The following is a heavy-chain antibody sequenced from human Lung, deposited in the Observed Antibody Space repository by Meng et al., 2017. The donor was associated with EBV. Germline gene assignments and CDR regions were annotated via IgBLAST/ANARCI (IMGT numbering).Heavy chain of an antibody. CDR2: TSHSGST. J-gene: IGHJ4*02. CDR1: GGSISRSDW. CDR3: ASSDYYRSDY. Sequence: VEVQQWGAGLVKPSETLSLTCAVSGGSISRSDWWSWVRQPPGKGLEWIGETSHSGSTNYSPSLKSRVTISLDKSKNQLSLKLNSVTAADTAVYYCASSDYYRSDYWGQGTLVTVSS. V-gene: IGHV4-4*02. D-gene: IGHD3-22*01.